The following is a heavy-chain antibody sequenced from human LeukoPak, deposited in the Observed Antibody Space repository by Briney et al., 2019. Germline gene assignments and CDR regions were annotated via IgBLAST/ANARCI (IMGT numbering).Heavy chain of an antibody. Sequence: PGGSLRLSCAASGFTVSGNYMSWVRQAPGKGLEWVSLIYSGGSTSYADSVKDRFTISRDNSKNTLYLQMNSLRVEDTAVYYCAGGPCSGGNCYWGQGTLVTVSS. CDR1: GFTVSGNY. V-gene: IGHV3-66*01. CDR3: AGGPCSGGNCY. D-gene: IGHD2-15*01. J-gene: IGHJ4*02. CDR2: IYSGGST.